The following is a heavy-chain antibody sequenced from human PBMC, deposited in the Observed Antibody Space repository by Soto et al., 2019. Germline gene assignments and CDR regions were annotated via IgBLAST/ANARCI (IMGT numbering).Heavy chain of an antibody. V-gene: IGHV3-9*01. J-gene: IGHJ4*02. Sequence: PVGSLRLSCAASGFTFDDYAMHWVRQAPGKGLEWVSGISWNSGSIGYADSVKGRFTISRDNAKNSLYLQMNSLGAEDTALYYCAKGRSGWSFDFDYWGQGTLVTVSS. CDR1: GFTFDDYA. CDR3: AKGRSGWSFDFDY. D-gene: IGHD6-19*01. CDR2: ISWNSGSI.